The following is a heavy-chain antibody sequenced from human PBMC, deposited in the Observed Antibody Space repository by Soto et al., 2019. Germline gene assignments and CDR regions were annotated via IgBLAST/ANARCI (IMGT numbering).Heavy chain of an antibody. V-gene: IGHV3-7*04. Sequence: GSLRLSCAASGFTFSNYWMSWVRQAPGKGLEWVADINQDGSEKYYVDSVKGRFTVSRDNAKNSLFLQMNNLTAEETAVYFCARGGPYGSGSYYLNYWGQGTLVTVSS. CDR1: GFTFSNYW. CDR2: INQDGSEK. CDR3: ARGGPYGSGSYYLNY. J-gene: IGHJ4*02. D-gene: IGHD3-10*01.